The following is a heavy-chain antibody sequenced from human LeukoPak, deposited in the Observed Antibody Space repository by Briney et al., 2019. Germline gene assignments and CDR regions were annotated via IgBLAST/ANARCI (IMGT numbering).Heavy chain of an antibody. CDR3: AREMATTEGDY. V-gene: IGHV1-8*03. CDR2: VNTKSGNT. J-gene: IGHJ4*02. D-gene: IGHD5-24*01. CDR1: GYDFTAYT. Sequence: ASVKVSCKASGYDFTAYTLNWVRQAPGQGLERLGWVNTKSGNTGSAQNFQGRVTITRDTSASTAYMELSSLRSEDTAVYYCAREMATTEGDYWGQGTLVTVSS.